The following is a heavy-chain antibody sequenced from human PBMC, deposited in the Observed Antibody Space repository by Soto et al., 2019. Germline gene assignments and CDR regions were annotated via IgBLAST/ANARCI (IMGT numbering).Heavy chain of an antibody. CDR3: ARVASWNYDTWFDP. Sequence: ASETLSLTCTVSGGSISSYYWSWIRQPPGKGLEWIGYIYYSGSTNYNPSLKSRVTISVDTSKNQFSLKLSSVTAADTAVYYCARVASWNYDTWFDPWGQGTLVTVSS. CDR1: GGSISSYY. J-gene: IGHJ5*02. V-gene: IGHV4-59*01. D-gene: IGHD1-7*01. CDR2: IYYSGST.